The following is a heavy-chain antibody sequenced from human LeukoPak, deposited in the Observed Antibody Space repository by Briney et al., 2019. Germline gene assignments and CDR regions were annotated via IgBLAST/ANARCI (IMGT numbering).Heavy chain of an antibody. CDR1: GGSISNYY. D-gene: IGHD5-12*01. CDR3: ARRTIVGTINGLFDP. Sequence: ASETLSLTCTVSGGSISNYYWGWIRQPPGKGLEWIGSIFYSGSTYYNPSLKRRVNISVDESKKKFSLKLSSLSAADTAVYYCARRTIVGTINGLFDPWGQGTLVTVSS. J-gene: IGHJ5*02. CDR2: IFYSGST. V-gene: IGHV4-39*01.